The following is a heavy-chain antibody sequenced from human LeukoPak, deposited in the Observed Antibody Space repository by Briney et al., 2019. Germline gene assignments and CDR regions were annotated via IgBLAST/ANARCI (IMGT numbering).Heavy chain of an antibody. CDR1: GYTFSSCS. CDR2: ISSSSSTI. V-gene: IGHV3-48*04. D-gene: IGHD3-10*01. CDR3: ARLLLWFGELSGMDV. J-gene: IGHJ6*02. Sequence: PGGSLRLSCAASGYTFSSCSMNWVRQAPGKGLEWVSYISSSSSTIYYADSVKGRFTISRDNAKNSLYLQMNSLRAEDTAVYYCARLLLWFGELSGMDVWGQGTTVTVSS.